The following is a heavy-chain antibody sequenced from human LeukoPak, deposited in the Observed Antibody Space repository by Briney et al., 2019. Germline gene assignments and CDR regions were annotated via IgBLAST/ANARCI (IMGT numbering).Heavy chain of an antibody. D-gene: IGHD3-22*01. V-gene: IGHV4-61*02. CDR1: GGSISSGSYY. CDR2: IYTSGST. Sequence: PSQTLSLTCTVSGGSISSGSYYWSWIRQPAGKGLEWIGRIYTSGSTNYNPSLKSRVTISVDTSKNQFSLKLSSVTAADTAVYYCARQVRTITYYYDRSGYNGRWYLDLWGRGTLVTVSS. CDR3: ARQVRTITYYYDRSGYNGRWYLDL. J-gene: IGHJ2*01.